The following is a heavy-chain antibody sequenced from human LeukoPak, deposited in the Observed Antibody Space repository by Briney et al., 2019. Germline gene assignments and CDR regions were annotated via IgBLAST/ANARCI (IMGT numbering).Heavy chain of an antibody. CDR2: ISSSSSYI. Sequence: GGSLRLSCAASGFTFSSYSMNWVRQAPGKGLEWVSSISSSSSYIYYADSVKGRFTISRDNAKNSLYLQMNSLRAEDTAVYYCARDRTSQLLGYYYDSSGGHFFDYWGQGTLVTVSS. CDR3: ARDRTSQLLGYYYDSSGGHFFDY. D-gene: IGHD3-22*01. CDR1: GFTFSSYS. J-gene: IGHJ4*02. V-gene: IGHV3-21*01.